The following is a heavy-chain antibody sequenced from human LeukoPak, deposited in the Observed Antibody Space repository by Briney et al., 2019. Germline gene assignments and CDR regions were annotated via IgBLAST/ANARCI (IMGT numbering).Heavy chain of an antibody. Sequence: SETLSLTCTVSGGSFSSYYWTWIRQPAGKGLEWIGRIYNSGTTNYSPSLESRVTMSLNTSKNRFSLSLSSVTAADTAVYYCARDRLGATGHWRIDVWGRGTLVTVSS. J-gene: IGHJ2*01. CDR3: ARDRLGATGHWRIDV. D-gene: IGHD1-26*01. V-gene: IGHV4-4*07. CDR1: GGSFSSYY. CDR2: IYNSGTT.